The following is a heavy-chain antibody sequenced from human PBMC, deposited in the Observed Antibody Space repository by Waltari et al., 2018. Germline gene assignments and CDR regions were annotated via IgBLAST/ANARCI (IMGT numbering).Heavy chain of an antibody. CDR1: GYTFTLYT. CDR2: IRTSKT. D-gene: IGHD1-26*01. J-gene: IGHJ3*02. CDR3: ARYSGFYQDAFDI. V-gene: IGHV1-3*04. Sequence: VQLVQSGPEEEKPGAQVKVSCQAYGYTFTLYTMHWGRQAPGQRLEWMGWIRTSKTKYSERFRGRVTITRDTSANTAYMEMTSLTSEDTAVYFCARYSGFYQDAFDIWGQGTMVTVSS.